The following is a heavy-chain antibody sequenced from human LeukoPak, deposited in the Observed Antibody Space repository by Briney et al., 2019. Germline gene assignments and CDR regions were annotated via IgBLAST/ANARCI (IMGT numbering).Heavy chain of an antibody. CDR1: GYTFTGYY. J-gene: IGHJ4*02. D-gene: IGHD4-17*01. CDR3: ARDSNYGDYLYDY. V-gene: IGHV1-2*06. Sequence: ASVKVSCKASGYTFTGYYMHWVRQAPGQGLEWMGRINPNSGGTNYAQKFQGRVTMTRDTSISTAYMELSRLRSDDTAVYYCARDSNYGDYLYDYWGQGTWSPSPQ. CDR2: INPNSGGT.